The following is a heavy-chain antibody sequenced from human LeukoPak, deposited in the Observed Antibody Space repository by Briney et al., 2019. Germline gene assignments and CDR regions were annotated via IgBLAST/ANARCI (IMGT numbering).Heavy chain of an antibody. CDR2: INPSGGST. V-gene: IGHV1-46*01. CDR1: GYTFTSYY. D-gene: IGHD3-3*01. Sequence: ASVKVSCKASGYTFTSYYMHWVRQAPGQGLEWMGIINPSGGSTSYAQKFQGRVTMTRDTSTSTVYMELSSLRSEDTAVYYCARDGSYGNFWSGYYLDYWGQRTLVTVSP. J-gene: IGHJ4*02. CDR3: ARDGSYGNFWSGYYLDY.